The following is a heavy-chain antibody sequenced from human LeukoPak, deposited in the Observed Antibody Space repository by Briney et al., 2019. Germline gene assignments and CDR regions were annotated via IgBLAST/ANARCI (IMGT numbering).Heavy chain of an antibody. CDR3: AREDSSGYYFDY. CDR1: GGSISSYY. Sequence: SETLSLTCTVSGGSISSYYWSWIRQPPGKGLEWIGYIYYSGSTNYNPSLKSRVTISVDTSKNQFSLKLSSVIAADTAVYYCAREDSSGYYFDYWGQGTLVTVSS. CDR2: IYYSGST. V-gene: IGHV4-59*01. D-gene: IGHD3-22*01. J-gene: IGHJ4*02.